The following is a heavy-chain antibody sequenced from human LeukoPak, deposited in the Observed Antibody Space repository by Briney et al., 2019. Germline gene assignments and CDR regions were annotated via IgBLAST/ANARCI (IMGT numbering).Heavy chain of an antibody. V-gene: IGHV4-38-2*02. D-gene: IGHD6-19*01. Sequence: SETLSLTCTVSGYSISSGYYWGWIRQPPGNGLEWIGSIYHSGDTYYNPSLKSRVTISVDTSKNQFSLKLDSVTAADTAVYYCAKGTSSGWYYFDYWGQGTLVTVSS. J-gene: IGHJ4*02. CDR2: IYHSGDT. CDR3: AKGTSSGWYYFDY. CDR1: GYSISSGYY.